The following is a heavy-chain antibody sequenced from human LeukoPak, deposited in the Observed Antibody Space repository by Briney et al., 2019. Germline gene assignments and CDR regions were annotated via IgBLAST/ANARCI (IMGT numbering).Heavy chain of an antibody. CDR2: ISSSGSTI. Sequence: GGSLRLSCAASGFTFSSYEMNWVRQAPGKGLEWVSYISSSGSTIYYADSAKGRFTISRDNAKNSLYLQMNSRRAEDTAVYYCAELGITMIGGVWGKGTTVTISS. V-gene: IGHV3-48*03. CDR1: GFTFSSYE. D-gene: IGHD3-10*02. CDR3: AELGITMIGGV. J-gene: IGHJ6*04.